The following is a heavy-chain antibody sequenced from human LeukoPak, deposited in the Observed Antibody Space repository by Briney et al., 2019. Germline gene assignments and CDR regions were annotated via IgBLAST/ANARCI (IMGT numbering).Heavy chain of an antibody. D-gene: IGHD6-13*01. CDR2: TNPNSGNT. Sequence: ASVKVSCKASGYTFTSYDINWVRQATGQGFEWMGWTNPNSGNTGYAQKFQGRVTMTRNTSISTAYMELSSLRSEDTAVYYCARVGSEVGWYSSSWYWFDPWSQGPLVTVSS. CDR1: GYTFTSYD. CDR3: ARVGSEVGWYSSSWYWFDP. V-gene: IGHV1-8*01. J-gene: IGHJ5*02.